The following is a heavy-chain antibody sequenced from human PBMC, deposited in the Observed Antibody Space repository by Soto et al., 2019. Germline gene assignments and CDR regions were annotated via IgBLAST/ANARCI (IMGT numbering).Heavy chain of an antibody. CDR3: ARDIVVVPAASMFYHYYGMDV. D-gene: IGHD2-2*01. V-gene: IGHV1-2*04. CDR2: INPNSGGT. Sequence: ASVKVSCKASGYTFTGYYMHWVRQAPGQGLEWMGWINPNSGGTNYAQKFQGWVTMTRDTSISTAYMELSRLRSDDTAVYYCARDIVVVPAASMFYHYYGMDVWGQGTTVTVSS. CDR1: GYTFTGYY. J-gene: IGHJ6*02.